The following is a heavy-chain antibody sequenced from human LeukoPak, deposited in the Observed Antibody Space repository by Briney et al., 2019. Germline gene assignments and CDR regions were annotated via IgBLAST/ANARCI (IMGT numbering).Heavy chain of an antibody. J-gene: IGHJ4*02. CDR3: ARGPSMVRGRSEYFDY. V-gene: IGHV3-48*04. CDR1: GFSFSSYS. D-gene: IGHD3-10*01. CDR2: ISSSSSTI. Sequence: GGALRLFCAASGFSFSSYSMNWVRQAPGKGLEWVSYISSSSSTIYYADSVKGRFTISRDNANNSLYLQMNSLRAEDTAVYYCARGPSMVRGRSEYFDYWGQGTLVTVSS.